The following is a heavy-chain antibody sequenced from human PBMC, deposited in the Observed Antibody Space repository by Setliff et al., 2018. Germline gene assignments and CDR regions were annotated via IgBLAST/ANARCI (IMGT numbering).Heavy chain of an antibody. V-gene: IGHV3-20*04. CDR2: INWSGAGT. CDR1: GFTFDDYG. CDR3: ARGGVAATAPNGL. Sequence: PGGSLRLSCAASGFTFDDYGMAWVRQAPGKGLEWVSGINWSGAGTGYADSVKGRFTMSRDNTNNSLYLQMNNLRVEDTALYYCARGGVAATAPNGLWGQGTLVTVS. J-gene: IGHJ1*01. D-gene: IGHD6-13*01.